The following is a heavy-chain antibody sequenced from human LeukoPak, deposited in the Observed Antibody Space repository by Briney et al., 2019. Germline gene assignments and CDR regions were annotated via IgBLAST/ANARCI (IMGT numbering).Heavy chain of an antibody. Sequence: GGSLRLSSAASGFTFSSYSMNWVRQAPGKGLEWVSSISSSSSYIYYADSMKGRFTISRDNAKNSLYLQMNSLRAEDTAVYYCARVGYCSSTSCYASGAFDIWGQGTMVTVSS. D-gene: IGHD2-2*01. CDR3: ARVGYCSSTSCYASGAFDI. CDR1: GFTFSSYS. CDR2: ISSSSSYI. J-gene: IGHJ3*02. V-gene: IGHV3-21*01.